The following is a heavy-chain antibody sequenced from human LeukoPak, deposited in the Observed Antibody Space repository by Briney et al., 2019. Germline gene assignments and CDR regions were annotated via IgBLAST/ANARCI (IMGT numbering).Heavy chain of an antibody. V-gene: IGHV3-23*01. Sequence: GGSLRLSCAASGFTFTTYAMRWVRQAQGQGLVWGPGISNSGDSTYYADSGKGRFTISRDNSKNTMELQRNRPRAEATAVYYSARAVETADYWGQGTLVTVSS. CDR2: ISNSGDST. J-gene: IGHJ4*02. D-gene: IGHD5-18*01. CDR1: GFTFTTYA. CDR3: ARAVETADY.